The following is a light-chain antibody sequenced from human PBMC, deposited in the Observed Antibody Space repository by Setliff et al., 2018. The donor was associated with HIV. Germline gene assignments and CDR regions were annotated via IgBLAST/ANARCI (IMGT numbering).Light chain of an antibody. CDR2: NNS. CDR3: ASWDDSLSGFYA. CDR1: SFNIGSNT. J-gene: IGLJ1*01. V-gene: IGLV1-44*01. Sequence: QSVLTQPPSTSGTPGQRVTISCSGSSFNIGSNTVVWYQHLPGTAPKLLIYNNSRRPSGVPDRFSGSKSGTSASLGISGLQSEDEGDYYCASWDDSLSGFYAFGTGTKVTVL.